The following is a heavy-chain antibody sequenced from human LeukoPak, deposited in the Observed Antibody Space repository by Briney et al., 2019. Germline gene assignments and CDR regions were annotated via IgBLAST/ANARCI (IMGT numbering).Heavy chain of an antibody. D-gene: IGHD3-9*01. J-gene: IGHJ6*02. CDR2: ISGYNGNT. V-gene: IGHV1-18*01. Sequence: ASVKVSCKASGYTFTSYGISWVRQAPGQGLEWMGWISGYNGNTNYAQKLQGRVTMTTDTSTSTAYMELRSLTSDDTAVYFCARADDISPRYYYGMGVWGPGTTVSVSS. CDR1: GYTFTSYG. CDR3: ARADDISPRYYYGMGV.